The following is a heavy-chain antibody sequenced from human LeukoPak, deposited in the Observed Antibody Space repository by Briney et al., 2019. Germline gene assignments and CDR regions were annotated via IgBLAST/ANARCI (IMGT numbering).Heavy chain of an antibody. D-gene: IGHD3-9*01. CDR3: ARHRGDFDWLPYYFHY. V-gene: IGHV4-59*08. J-gene: IGHJ4*02. Sequence: PSETLSLTCTVSGGSISSYDWSWIRQPPGKGLEWIGYIYYSGSTNYNPTLKSRVTISVNTSKTQYPLKLSSVTAADTAVYFCARHRGDFDWLPYYFHYWGRGTLVTVSS. CDR2: IYYSGST. CDR1: GGSISSYD.